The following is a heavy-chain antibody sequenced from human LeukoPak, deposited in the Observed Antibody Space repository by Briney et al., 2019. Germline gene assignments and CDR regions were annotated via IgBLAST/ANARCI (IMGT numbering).Heavy chain of an antibody. CDR1: GFTFSSYG. CDR3: AKEGGYSYGHFDY. Sequence: GSLRLSCAASGFTFSSYGMHWVRQAPGKGLEWVAVISYDGSNKYYADSVKGRFTISRDNSKNTLYLQMNSLRAEDTAVYYCAKEGGYSYGHFDYWGQGTLVTVSS. V-gene: IGHV3-30*18. D-gene: IGHD5-18*01. CDR2: ISYDGSNK. J-gene: IGHJ4*02.